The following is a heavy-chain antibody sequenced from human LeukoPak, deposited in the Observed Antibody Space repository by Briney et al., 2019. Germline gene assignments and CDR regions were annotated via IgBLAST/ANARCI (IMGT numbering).Heavy chain of an antibody. CDR3: ARGGSGWYEGDY. CDR2: ISTSSSYI. J-gene: IGHJ4*02. Sequence: GGSLRLSCAASGFTFSSYSMRWVRQAPGKGLEWVSFISTSSSYIYYVDSVKGRFTISRDNAKNSLYLQMNSLRAEDTAVYYCARGGSGWYEGDYWGQGTLVTVSS. CDR1: GFTFSSYS. D-gene: IGHD6-19*01. V-gene: IGHV3-21*01.